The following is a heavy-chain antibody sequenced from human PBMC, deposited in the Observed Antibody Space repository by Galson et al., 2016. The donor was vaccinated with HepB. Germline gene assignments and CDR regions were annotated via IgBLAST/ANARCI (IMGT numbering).Heavy chain of an antibody. CDR1: GFTFSTYG. V-gene: IGHV3-30*03. CDR3: ARDLIAAAGRTFYYYYYYMDV. J-gene: IGHJ6*03. CDR2: ISYDGKSE. D-gene: IGHD6-13*01. Sequence: SLRLSCAASGFTFSTYGMHWVRQAPGKGLEWVALISYDGKSESYADSMKGRFTISRDNAKNSLYLQMNSLRAEDTAVYYCARDLIAAAGRTFYYYYYYMDVWGQGTTVTFSS.